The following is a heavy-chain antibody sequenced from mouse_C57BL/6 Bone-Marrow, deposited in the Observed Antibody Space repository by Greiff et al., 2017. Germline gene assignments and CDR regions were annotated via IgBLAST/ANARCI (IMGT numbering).Heavy chain of an antibody. CDR3: TAITTVVAVNWYFDV. J-gene: IGHJ1*03. Sequence: EVKLVESGGGLVQPGGSMKLSCVASGFTFSNYWMNWVRQSPEKGLEWVAQIRLKSDNYATHYAESVKGRFTISRDDSKSSVYLQMNNLRAEDTGIYYCTAITTVVAVNWYFDVWGTGTTVTVSS. CDR1: GFTFSNYW. D-gene: IGHD1-1*01. V-gene: IGHV6-3*01. CDR2: IRLKSDNYAT.